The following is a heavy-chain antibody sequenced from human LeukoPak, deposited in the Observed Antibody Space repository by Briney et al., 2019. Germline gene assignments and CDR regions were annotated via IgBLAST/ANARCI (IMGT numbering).Heavy chain of an antibody. J-gene: IGHJ4*02. D-gene: IGHD6-19*01. CDR2: INPNSGGT. V-gene: IGHV1-2*02. CDR3: ATSFYSSGWVPDY. CDR1: GYTFTGYY. Sequence: EASVKVSCKASGYTFTGYYMHWVRQAPGQGLEWMGWINPNSGGTIYAQKFQGRVTMTEDTSTDTAYMELSGLRSEDTAVYYCATSFYSSGWVPDYWGQGTLVTVSS.